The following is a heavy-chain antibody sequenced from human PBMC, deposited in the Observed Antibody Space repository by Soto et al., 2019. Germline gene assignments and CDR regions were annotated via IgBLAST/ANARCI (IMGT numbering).Heavy chain of an antibody. V-gene: IGHV4-30-4*01. CDR1: GGSISSGDYY. J-gene: IGHJ4*02. CDR2: INYSGST. Sequence: SETLSLTCTVSGGSISSGDYYWSWIRQPPGKGLEWIGYINYSGSTYYNPSLKSRVTLSVDTSKNQFSLNLSSVTAADTAVYYCARGSVYYYDTNGYPRHSTNDYWGQGTLVTVSS. CDR3: ARGSVYYYDTNGYPRHSTNDY. D-gene: IGHD3-22*01.